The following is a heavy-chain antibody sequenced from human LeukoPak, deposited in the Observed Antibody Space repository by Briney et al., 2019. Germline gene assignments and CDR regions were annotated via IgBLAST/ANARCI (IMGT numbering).Heavy chain of an antibody. D-gene: IGHD3-22*01. J-gene: IGHJ4*02. CDR3: ARAAYYYDSSGYYSPPGY. CDR2: IYYSGST. V-gene: IGHV4-34*09. Sequence: SETLSLTCAVYGGSFSGYYWSWIRQPPGKGLEWIGYIYYSGSTYYNPSLKSRVTISVDTSKNQFSLKLSSVTAADTAVYYCARAAYYYDSSGYYSPPGYWGQGTLVTVSS. CDR1: GGSFSGYY.